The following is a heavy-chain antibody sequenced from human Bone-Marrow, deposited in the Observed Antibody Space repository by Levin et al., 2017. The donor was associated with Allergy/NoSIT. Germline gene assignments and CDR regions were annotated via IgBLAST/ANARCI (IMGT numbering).Heavy chain of an antibody. CDR2: ISPSGTDI. CDR1: GFTFRDYY. D-gene: IGHD3-22*01. J-gene: IGHJ4*01. Sequence: PGGSLRLSCVVSGFTFRDYYMSWIRQAPGKGLEWLSYISPSGTDIFYADSLKGRFTISRDNDKNSLDLQMNSLTAEDTAVYYCAREATYGDTTGYKLFDYWGHGTLVTVSS. CDR3: AREATYGDTTGYKLFDY. V-gene: IGHV3-11*01.